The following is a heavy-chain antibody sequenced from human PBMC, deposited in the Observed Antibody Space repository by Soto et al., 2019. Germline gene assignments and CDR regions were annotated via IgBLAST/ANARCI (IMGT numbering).Heavy chain of an antibody. CDR3: AKDTRYCSTTSCYLDYMDV. J-gene: IGHJ6*03. CDR2: ISGSGGSA. Sequence: GGSLRLSCAASGFTFSSYAMSWVRRAPGKGLEWVSAISGSGGSAYYADSVSGRFTISRDNSKNTLYLQMNSLRAEDTAVYYCAKDTRYCSTTSCYLDYMDVWGKGTTVTVSS. CDR1: GFTFSSYA. V-gene: IGHV3-23*01. D-gene: IGHD2-2*01.